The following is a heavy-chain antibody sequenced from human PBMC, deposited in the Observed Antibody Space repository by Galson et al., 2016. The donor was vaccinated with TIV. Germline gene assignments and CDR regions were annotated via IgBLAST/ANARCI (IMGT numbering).Heavy chain of an antibody. CDR3: ARDIPCGGSCYFFDD. Sequence: SVKVSCKASGGSLANYAFNWVRQAPGQGLEWMGGILPISQTSNYAQNFQDRVTITTGESTSTVYMELTSLGSEDTAVYFCARDIPCGGSCYFFDDWGQGTLVTVSS. V-gene: IGHV1-69*05. CDR1: GGSLANYA. CDR2: ILPISQTS. J-gene: IGHJ4*02. D-gene: IGHD2-15*01.